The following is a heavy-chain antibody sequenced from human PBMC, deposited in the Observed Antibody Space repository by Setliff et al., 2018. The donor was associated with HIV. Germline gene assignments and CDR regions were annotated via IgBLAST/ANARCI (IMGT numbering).Heavy chain of an antibody. CDR1: GGSFSTYY. V-gene: IGHV4-34*01. CDR3: ARGVRVGPTTTANWFDP. Sequence: SETLSLTCAVYGGSFSTYYWSWIRQPPGEGLEWIGEINDSGSTNYSPSLKSRVTISVDTSKNQFSLKLGSVTAADTAVYYCARGVRVGPTTTANWFDPWGQGTLVTVS. CDR2: INDSGST. J-gene: IGHJ5*02. D-gene: IGHD1-26*01.